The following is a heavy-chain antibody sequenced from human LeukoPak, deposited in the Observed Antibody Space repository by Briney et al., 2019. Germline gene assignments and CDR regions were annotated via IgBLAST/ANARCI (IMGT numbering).Heavy chain of an antibody. Sequence: GGSLRLSCAVSGFNFDDYAMHWVRQAPGRGLEWVSGINWKTGNGIYADSVKGRFTISRDNAKNSLYLQMSSLRAEDTALYYCTRRAARWEFDLWGRGTLLTVSS. CDR1: GFNFDDYA. CDR3: TRRAARWEFDL. J-gene: IGHJ2*01. CDR2: INWKTGNG. V-gene: IGHV3-9*01. D-gene: IGHD1-26*01.